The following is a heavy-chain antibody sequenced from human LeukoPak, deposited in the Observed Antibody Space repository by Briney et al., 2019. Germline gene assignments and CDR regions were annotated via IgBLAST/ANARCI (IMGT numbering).Heavy chain of an antibody. D-gene: IGHD2-2*02. Sequence: SGTLSLTCAVSVGSISSGNWWTWVRQSPGKGLEWIGEIYHNGTLNYNPSLKSRVTISAESFKNHFSLKLTSVTAADTAVYYCATAPILRGEGGEHYKYGMDVWGQGTTVIVSS. J-gene: IGHJ6*02. CDR1: VGSISSGNW. CDR2: IYHNGTL. V-gene: IGHV4-4*02. CDR3: ATAPILRGEGGEHYKYGMDV.